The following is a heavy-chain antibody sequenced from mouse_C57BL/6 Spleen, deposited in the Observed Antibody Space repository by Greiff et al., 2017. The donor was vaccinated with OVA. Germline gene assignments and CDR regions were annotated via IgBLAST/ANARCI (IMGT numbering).Heavy chain of an antibody. CDR2: IYPGSGST. D-gene: IGHD1-1*01. CDR3: ARGRSRTGYFDY. V-gene: IGHV1-55*01. Sequence: VQLQQPGAELVKPGASVKMSCKASGYTFTSYWITWVKQRPGQGLEWIGDIYPGSGSTNYNEKFKSKATLTVDTSSSTAYMQLSSLTSEDSAVYYCARGRSRTGYFDYWGQGTTLTVSS. J-gene: IGHJ2*01. CDR1: GYTFTSYW.